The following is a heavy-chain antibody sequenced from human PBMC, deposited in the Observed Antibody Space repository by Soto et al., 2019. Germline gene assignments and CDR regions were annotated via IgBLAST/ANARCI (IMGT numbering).Heavy chain of an antibody. D-gene: IGHD3-3*01. Sequence: AAMKCSFNASGYNFFNYYVHWVRQAPGQGLEWVGIIDPSDDYTFYAENFQGRVALTADASTSTLFMEVARLTSADTAIYFCAKVGFKRAKDFSSGYYNSSDAWGQ. CDR2: IDPSDDYT. CDR3: AKVGFKRAKDFSSGYYNSSDA. V-gene: IGHV1-46*01. J-gene: IGHJ5*01. CDR1: GYNFFNYY.